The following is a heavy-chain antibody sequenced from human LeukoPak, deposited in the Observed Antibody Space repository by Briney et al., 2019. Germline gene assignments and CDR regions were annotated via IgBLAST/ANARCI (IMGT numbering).Heavy chain of an antibody. CDR3: ARDSSPYYYGSGSHDY. D-gene: IGHD3-10*01. V-gene: IGHV3-30*04. CDR2: ISYDGSNK. CDR1: RFTFSSYA. J-gene: IGHJ4*02. Sequence: PGGSLRLSCAASRFTFSSYAMHWVRQAPGKGLEWVAVISYDGSNKYYADSVKGRFTISRDNSKNTLYLQMNSLRAEDTAVYYCARDSSPYYYGSGSHDYWGQGTLVTVSS.